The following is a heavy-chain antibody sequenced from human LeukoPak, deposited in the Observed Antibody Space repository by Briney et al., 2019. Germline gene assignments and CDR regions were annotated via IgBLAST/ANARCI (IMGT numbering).Heavy chain of an antibody. J-gene: IGHJ4*02. Sequence: GGSLRPSCAASGFTFSSYAMHWVRQAPGKGLEWVAVISYDGSNKYYADSVKGRFTISRDNSKNTLYLQMNSLRAEDTAVYYCAKGGDRGYFDYWGQGTLVTVSS. CDR2: ISYDGSNK. D-gene: IGHD2-21*02. V-gene: IGHV3-30*04. CDR1: GFTFSSYA. CDR3: AKGGDRGYFDY.